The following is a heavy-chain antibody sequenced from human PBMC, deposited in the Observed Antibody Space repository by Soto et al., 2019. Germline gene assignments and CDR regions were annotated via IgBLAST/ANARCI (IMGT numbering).Heavy chain of an antibody. CDR3: AREPRITIFGVVIRESYYYYYGMGV. J-gene: IGHJ6*02. D-gene: IGHD3-3*01. Sequence: GGSLRLSCAASGFTFSSYAMHWVRQAPGKGLEWVAVISYDGSNKYYADSVKGRFTISRDNSKNTLYLQMNSLRAEDTAVYYCAREPRITIFGVVIRESYYYYYGMGVWGQGTTVTVSS. CDR2: ISYDGSNK. CDR1: GFTFSSYA. V-gene: IGHV3-30-3*01.